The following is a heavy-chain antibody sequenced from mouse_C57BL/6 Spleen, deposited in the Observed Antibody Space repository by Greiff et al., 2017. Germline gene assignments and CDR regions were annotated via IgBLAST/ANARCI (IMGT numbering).Heavy chain of an antibody. J-gene: IGHJ2*01. V-gene: IGHV1-62-2*01. CDR3: ARHEDRAYYGSSYVYFDY. CDR1: GYTFTEYT. Sequence: QVQLQQSGAELVKPGASVKLSCKASGYTFTEYTIHWVKQRSGQGLEWIGWFYPGSGSIKYNEKFKDKATVTADKSSSTVYMELSRLTSEDSAVYFGARHEDRAYYGSSYVYFDYWGQGTTLTVSS. CDR2: FYPGSGSI. D-gene: IGHD1-1*01.